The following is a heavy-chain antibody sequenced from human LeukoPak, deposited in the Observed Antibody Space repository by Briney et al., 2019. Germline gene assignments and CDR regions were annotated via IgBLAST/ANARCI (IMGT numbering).Heavy chain of an antibody. D-gene: IGHD3-16*01. V-gene: IGHV3-7*03. CDR3: AGGGGLDV. CDR2: IDHNGKVK. J-gene: IGHJ6*04. Sequence: PGGSLRLSSSASAFTFSSYWMNCASQPPGKVLESVASIDHNGKVKYYVDSVKVRLTISRGNAKSSLYLQMSKLRAENTAVYFCAGGGGLDVWGEGATVTVSS. CDR1: AFTFSSYW.